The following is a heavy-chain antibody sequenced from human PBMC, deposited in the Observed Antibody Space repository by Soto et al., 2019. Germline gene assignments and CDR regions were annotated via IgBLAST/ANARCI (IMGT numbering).Heavy chain of an antibody. D-gene: IGHD6-6*01. Sequence: SETLSLTCTVSGGSISSYYWSWIRQPPGKGLEWIGYIYYSGSTDYNPSLKSRVTISVDTSKNQFSLKLSSVTAADTAVYYCARDGISSSSIWFDPWGQGTLVTVS. CDR2: IYYSGST. CDR3: ARDGISSSSIWFDP. CDR1: GGSISSYY. V-gene: IGHV4-59*01. J-gene: IGHJ5*02.